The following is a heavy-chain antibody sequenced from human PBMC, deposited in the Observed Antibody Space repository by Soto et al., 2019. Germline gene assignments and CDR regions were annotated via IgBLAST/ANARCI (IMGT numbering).Heavy chain of an antibody. J-gene: IGHJ6*02. D-gene: IGHD2-21*01. CDR3: ARQLVSYGMDV. CDR2: IYPGDSET. CDR1: GYSFTNYW. Sequence: PGESLKISCKGSGYSFTNYWIGWVRQMPGKGLEWMGIIYPGDSETRYNPSFQGQATISADRSISTAYLQWSRLWASDTAMYYCARQLVSYGMDVWGQGTTVTVSS. V-gene: IGHV5-51*01.